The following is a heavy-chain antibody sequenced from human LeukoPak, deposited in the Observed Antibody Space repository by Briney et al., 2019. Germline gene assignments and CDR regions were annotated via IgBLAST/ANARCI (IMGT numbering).Heavy chain of an antibody. CDR1: GGSFSGHY. Sequence: SETLSLTCAVYGGSFSGHYWNWIRQPPGKGLEWIGEINHSGSTNYNPSLKSRVTISVDTSKNQFSLKLSSVTAADTAVYYCARHYYGSGSYGYWGQGTLVTVSS. J-gene: IGHJ4*02. D-gene: IGHD3-10*01. V-gene: IGHV4-34*01. CDR3: ARHYYGSGSYGY. CDR2: INHSGST.